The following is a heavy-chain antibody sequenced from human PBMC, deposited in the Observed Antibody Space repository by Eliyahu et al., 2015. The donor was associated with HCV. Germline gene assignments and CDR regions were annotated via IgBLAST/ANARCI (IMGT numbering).Heavy chain of an antibody. Sequence: MRLLESGGGLEQPGGSLRLSCAASGFPFSTYAMTWVRQAAGKGLEWVSTISFSGRSTYYADSVKGRFTISRDNSRNSLYLQMNSLRAEDTAVYYCAKVAYDSTGHYPHYFDYWGQGTLVTVSS. D-gene: IGHD3-22*01. V-gene: IGHV3-23*01. CDR2: ISFSGRST. CDR1: GFPFSTYA. J-gene: IGHJ4*02. CDR3: AKVAYDSTGHYPHYFDY.